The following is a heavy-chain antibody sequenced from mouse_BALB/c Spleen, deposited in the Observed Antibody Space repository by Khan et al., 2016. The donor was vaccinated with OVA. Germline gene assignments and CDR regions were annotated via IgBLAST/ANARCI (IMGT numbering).Heavy chain of an antibody. J-gene: IGHJ4*01. CDR3: AKDPPYYALDY. CDR2: MWAGGSK. CDR1: GFSLTDYA. Sequence: QVQLKESGPGLVAPSQSLSITCTVSGFSLTDYAVTWVRQPPGKGLEWLGVMWAGGSKYYNSALKSRLSISKDNSKSQVFLKMNSLQTADTAVYYCAKDPPYYALDYWGQGTSVTVSS. V-gene: IGHV2-6-5*01.